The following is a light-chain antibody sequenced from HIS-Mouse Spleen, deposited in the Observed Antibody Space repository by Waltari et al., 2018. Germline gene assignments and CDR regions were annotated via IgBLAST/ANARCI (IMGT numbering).Light chain of an antibody. CDR2: EDS. CDR3: YSTDSSGNHRV. V-gene: IGLV3-10*01. J-gene: IGLJ2*01. Sequence: SYELTQPPSVSVSPGQTARITCSGVALPKKYAHWYQQKSGQAPVLVIYEDSKRPSGIPERFSGSSSGTMATLTISGAQVEDEADYYCYSTDSSGNHRVFGGGTKLTVL. CDR1: ALPKKY.